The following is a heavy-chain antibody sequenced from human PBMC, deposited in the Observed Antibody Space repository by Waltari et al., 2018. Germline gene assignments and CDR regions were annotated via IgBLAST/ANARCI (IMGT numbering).Heavy chain of an antibody. D-gene: IGHD6-25*01. CDR3: AREGGTSGYSGFFDT. Sequence: PLVESGGGVVQPGRSLRLSCAAPGYTFSNNIIHWVRRTPGKGLEWVAAISYDGFSKYYADSVKGRFTIAADTSKTTVNLQLNSLTNEDTAVYYCAREGGTSGYSGFFDTWGPGTQVTVSS. V-gene: IGHV3-30-3*01. J-gene: IGHJ4*02. CDR1: GYTFSNNI. CDR2: ISYDGFSK.